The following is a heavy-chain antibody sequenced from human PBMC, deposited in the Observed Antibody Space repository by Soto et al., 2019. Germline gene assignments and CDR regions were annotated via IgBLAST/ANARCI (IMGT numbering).Heavy chain of an antibody. V-gene: IGHV1-69*12. J-gene: IGHJ6*02. D-gene: IGHD3-22*01. CDR2: IIPIFGTA. CDR1: GGTFSSYA. Sequence: QVQLVQSGAEVKKPGSSVKVSCKASGGTFSSYAISWVRQAPGQGLEWMGGIIPIFGTANYAQKFQGRVTITADEATSTAYMELSSLRSEDTAVYYCARSEYYDSSGYYGDYCYGMDVWGQGTTVTVSS. CDR3: ARSEYYDSSGYYGDYCYGMDV.